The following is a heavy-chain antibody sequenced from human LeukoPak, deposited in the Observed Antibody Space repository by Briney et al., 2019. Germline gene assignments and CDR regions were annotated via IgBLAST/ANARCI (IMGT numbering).Heavy chain of an antibody. J-gene: IGHJ2*01. Sequence: PGGSLRLSCAASGSPFSVYWMSWVRQAPGKGLEWVANIKQDESARYYVDSVRGRFTISRDNAKSSLSLQMNSLRVDDTAVYYCARDSGLRAFDLWGRGTLVTVSS. CDR3: ARDSGLRAFDL. CDR1: GSPFSVYW. D-gene: IGHD3-10*01. V-gene: IGHV3-7*04. CDR2: IKQDESAR.